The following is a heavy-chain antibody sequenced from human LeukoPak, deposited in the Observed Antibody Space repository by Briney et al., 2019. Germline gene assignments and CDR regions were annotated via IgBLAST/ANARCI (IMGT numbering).Heavy chain of an antibody. CDR2: IIPILGIA. CDR1: GGTFSSYA. D-gene: IGHD2-21*02. Sequence: SVKVSCKASGGTFSSYAISWVRQAPGQGLEWMGRIIPILGIANYAQKFQGRVTITADKSTSTAYMELSSLRSEDTAVYYCAREVYCRGDCWGGIDYWGQGTLVTVSS. J-gene: IGHJ4*02. V-gene: IGHV1-69*04. CDR3: AREVYCRGDCWGGIDY.